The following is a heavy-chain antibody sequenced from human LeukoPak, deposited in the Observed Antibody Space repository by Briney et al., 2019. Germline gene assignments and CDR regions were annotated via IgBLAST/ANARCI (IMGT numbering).Heavy chain of an antibody. CDR1: GGSISSGGYY. CDR3: ARGDSVSYSYGSHDAFDI. J-gene: IGHJ3*02. V-gene: IGHV4-31*03. Sequence: SETLSLTCTVSGGSISSGGYYWSWIRQHPGKGLEWIGYIYYSGSTYYNPSLKSRVTISVDTSKNQFSLKLSSVTAADTAVYYCARGDSVSYSYGSHDAFDIWGQGTMVTVSS. D-gene: IGHD5-18*01. CDR2: IYYSGST.